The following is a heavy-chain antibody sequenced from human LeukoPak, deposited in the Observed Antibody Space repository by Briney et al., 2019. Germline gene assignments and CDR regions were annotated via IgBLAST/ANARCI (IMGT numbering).Heavy chain of an antibody. V-gene: IGHV3-21*01. Sequence: GSLRLSCAASGFTFSSYSMNWVRQAPGKGLEWVSSISSSSSYIYYADSVKGRFTISRDNAKNPLYLQMNSLRAEDTAVYYCARDVPNVYTIFGGAGSDYWGQGTLVTVSS. J-gene: IGHJ4*02. CDR1: GFTFSSYS. D-gene: IGHD3-3*01. CDR2: ISSSSSYI. CDR3: ARDVPNVYTIFGGAGSDY.